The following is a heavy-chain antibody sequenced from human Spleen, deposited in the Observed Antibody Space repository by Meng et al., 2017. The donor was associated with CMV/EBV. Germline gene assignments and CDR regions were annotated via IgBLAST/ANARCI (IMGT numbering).Heavy chain of an antibody. Sequence: QEQLQPSGPELVKPSQTLSPACAISRDSVSSNRAAWNWIRQSPSGGLEWLGRTYYRSKWYNGYAVSVKSRITINPDTSKNQFSLQLNSVTPEDTAMYYCARSGSSGWIDYWGQGTLVTVSS. CDR3: ARSGSSGWIDY. V-gene: IGHV6-1*01. D-gene: IGHD6-19*01. CDR1: RDSVSSNRAA. CDR2: TYYRSKWYN. J-gene: IGHJ4*02.